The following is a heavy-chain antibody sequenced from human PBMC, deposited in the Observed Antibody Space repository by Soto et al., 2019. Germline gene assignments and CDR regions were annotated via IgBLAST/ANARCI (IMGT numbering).Heavy chain of an antibody. Sequence: QVQLVQSGAEVKKPGSSVKVSCKASGGTFSSYAISWVRQAPGQGLEWMGGIIPIFGTANYAQKFQGRVTITADASTSTAHMELSSLRSEDTAVYYCARVRVRFLEWLGSEGWGQGPLVTVSS. D-gene: IGHD3-3*01. CDR2: IIPIFGTA. J-gene: IGHJ4*02. CDR3: ARVRVRFLEWLGSEG. V-gene: IGHV1-69*12. CDR1: GGTFSSYA.